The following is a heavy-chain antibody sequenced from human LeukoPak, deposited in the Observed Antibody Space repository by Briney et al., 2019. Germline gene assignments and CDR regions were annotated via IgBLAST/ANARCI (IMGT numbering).Heavy chain of an antibody. Sequence: PGGSLRLSCAASGFTFSSYGMHWVRQAPGKGLEWVAFIRYDGSIKHYADSVKGRVTISRDNSKNTLYLQMNSLRAEDTAVYYCARGGPAAGRFDYWGQGTLVTVSS. CDR1: GFTFSSYG. D-gene: IGHD6-13*01. V-gene: IGHV3-30*02. CDR2: IRYDGSIK. CDR3: ARGGPAAGRFDY. J-gene: IGHJ4*02.